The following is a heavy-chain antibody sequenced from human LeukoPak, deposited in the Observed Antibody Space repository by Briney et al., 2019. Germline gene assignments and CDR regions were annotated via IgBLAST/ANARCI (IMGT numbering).Heavy chain of an antibody. CDR2: IYTSGST. J-gene: IGHJ6*02. D-gene: IGHD6-19*01. V-gene: IGHV4-61*02. Sequence: SQTLSLTCTVSGGSISSGSYYWSWIRQPAGKGLEWIGRIYTSGSTNYNPSLKSRVTISVDTSKNQFSLKLSSVTAADTAVYYCARHRGYSSGWYAPYYYYGMDVWGQGTTVTVSS. CDR3: ARHRGYSSGWYAPYYYYGMDV. CDR1: GGSISSGSYY.